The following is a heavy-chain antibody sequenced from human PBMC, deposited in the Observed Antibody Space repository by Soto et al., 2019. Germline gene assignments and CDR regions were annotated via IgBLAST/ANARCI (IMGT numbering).Heavy chain of an antibody. V-gene: IGHV3-23*01. CDR3: AKDGNYYDSSGYYYVAPYFDY. CDR2: ISGSGGST. Sequence: VGSLRLSCAASGFTFSSYAMSWVRQAPGKGLEWVSAISGSGGSTYYADSVKGRFTISRGNSKNTLYLQMNSLRAEDTAVYHCAKDGNYYDSSGYYYVAPYFDYWGQGTLVTVSS. CDR1: GFTFSSYA. J-gene: IGHJ4*02. D-gene: IGHD3-22*01.